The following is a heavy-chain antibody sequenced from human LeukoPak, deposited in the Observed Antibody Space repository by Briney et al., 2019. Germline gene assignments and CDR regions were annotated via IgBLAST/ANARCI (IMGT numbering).Heavy chain of an antibody. D-gene: IGHD3-10*01. V-gene: IGHV4-34*01. CDR3: ARENYYGSGSYYKRVEFDY. CDR1: VGSFSGYY. J-gene: IGHJ4*02. CDR2: INHSGST. Sequence: SETLSLTCAVYVGSFSGYYWSWIRQPPGKGLEWIGEINHSGSTNYNPSLKSRVTISVDTSKNQFSLKLSSVTAADTAVYFCARENYYGSGSYYKRVEFDYWGQGTLVTVSS.